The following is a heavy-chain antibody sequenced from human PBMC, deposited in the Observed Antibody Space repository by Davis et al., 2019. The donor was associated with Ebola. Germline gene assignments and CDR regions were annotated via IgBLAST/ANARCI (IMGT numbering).Heavy chain of an antibody. D-gene: IGHD2-15*01. CDR3: ARQDIVTNMS. J-gene: IGHJ4*02. V-gene: IGHV4-39*01. Sequence: PSETLSLTCTVSGASISSGSYYWGWIRQPPGKGLEWIGTMHNSGSTYYKPSFKSRVTISANMSKNQFSLRLTSVTAADTAIYYCARQDIVTNMSWGQGTLVTVSS. CDR2: MHNSGST. CDR1: GASISSGSYY.